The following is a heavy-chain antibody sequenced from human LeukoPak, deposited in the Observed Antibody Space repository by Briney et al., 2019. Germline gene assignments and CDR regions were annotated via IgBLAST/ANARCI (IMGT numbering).Heavy chain of an antibody. CDR1: GFSLSTSGVG. Sequence: SGPTLVNPTQTLTLTCTFSGFSLSTSGVGVGWIRQPPGKALEWLALIYWNDDKRYSPSLKSRLTITKDTSKNQVVLTMTNMDPVDTATYYCAHREVYHYDSSGYYWFDPWGQGTLVTVSS. CDR3: AHREVYHYDSSGYYWFDP. D-gene: IGHD3-22*01. CDR2: IYWNDDK. J-gene: IGHJ5*02. V-gene: IGHV2-5*01.